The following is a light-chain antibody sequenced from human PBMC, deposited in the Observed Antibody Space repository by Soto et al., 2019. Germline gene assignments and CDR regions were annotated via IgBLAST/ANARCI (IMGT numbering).Light chain of an antibody. CDR3: QQSYSTPMYT. Sequence: DIQMTQSPSSLSASVGDRVTITCRASQSISSYLNWYQQKPGKAPKLLIYAASSLQSGVPSRFSGSGSGTDFTLTISSVQPEDFATYYCQQSYSTPMYTFGQGTKLEIK. CDR1: QSISSY. J-gene: IGKJ2*01. V-gene: IGKV1-39*01. CDR2: AAS.